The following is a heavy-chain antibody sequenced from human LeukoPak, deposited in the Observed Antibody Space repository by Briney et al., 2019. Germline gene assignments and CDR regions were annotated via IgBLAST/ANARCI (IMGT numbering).Heavy chain of an antibody. Sequence: GGSLRLSCTASGFTFGDYSLSWVRQAPEKGLEWVGFIRGKGYGGTTEYAPSVKGRFIISRDDSKSTAYLQMNSLKTEDTAVYYCTRDHDFWSGPFDVWGKGTTVTVSS. V-gene: IGHV3-49*04. CDR3: TRDHDFWSGPFDV. D-gene: IGHD3-3*01. J-gene: IGHJ6*04. CDR2: IRGKGYGGTT. CDR1: GFTFGDYS.